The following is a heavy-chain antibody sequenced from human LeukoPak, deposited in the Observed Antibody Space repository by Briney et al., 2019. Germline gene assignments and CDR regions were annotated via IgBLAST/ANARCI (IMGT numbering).Heavy chain of an antibody. CDR1: GGSISSYY. Sequence: PSETLSLTCTVSGGSISSYYWGWVRQPPGKGLEWIGYMYYSGGTNYNPSLKSRVTISVDMSKNQFSLKPRSVTAADTAVYYCARGVDYNVSSGSQHWGQGTLVTVSS. D-gene: IGHD3-22*01. CDR2: MYYSGGT. V-gene: IGHV4-59*01. CDR3: ARGVDYNVSSGSQH. J-gene: IGHJ1*01.